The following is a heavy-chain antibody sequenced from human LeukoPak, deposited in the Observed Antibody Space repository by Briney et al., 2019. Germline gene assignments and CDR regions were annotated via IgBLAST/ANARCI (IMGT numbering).Heavy chain of an antibody. Sequence: ASVKVSCKASGYTFTAYYIHWVRQAPGQGLEWMGRINPKNGDTNYAQKFQDRVTMTRDMSTSTVYMELSSLRSEDTAVYYCARGEVSESQDAEYFQHWGQGTLVTVSS. CDR2: INPKNGDT. CDR3: ARGEVSESQDAEYFQH. CDR1: GYTFTAYY. D-gene: IGHD1-26*01. J-gene: IGHJ1*01. V-gene: IGHV1-2*06.